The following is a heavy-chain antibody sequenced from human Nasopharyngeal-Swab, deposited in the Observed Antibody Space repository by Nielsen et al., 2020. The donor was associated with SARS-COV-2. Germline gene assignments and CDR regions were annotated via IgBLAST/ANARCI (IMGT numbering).Heavy chain of an antibody. CDR1: GGAFGGFY. CDR2: INPSGGT. J-gene: IGHJ6*02. D-gene: IGHD1-1*01. CDR3: ARGRRERAPRYYYYGMDV. V-gene: IGHV4-34*01. Sequence: GSLRLSCAVYGGAFGGFYWSWIRQSPGEGLEWIGEINPSGGTDYNPSLKSRVSMSDDTSKNQVFLNLKAVTAADTGLYYCARGRRERAPRYYYYGMDVWGQGTTVSVS.